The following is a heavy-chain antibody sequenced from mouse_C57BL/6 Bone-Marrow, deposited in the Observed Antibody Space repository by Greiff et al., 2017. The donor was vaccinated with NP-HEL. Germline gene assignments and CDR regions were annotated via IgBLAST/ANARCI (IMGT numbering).Heavy chain of an antibody. CDR3: ARGVGYAAWFAY. CDR2: ISSGSSTI. V-gene: IGHV5-17*01. J-gene: IGHJ3*01. CDR1: GFTFSDYG. D-gene: IGHD2-2*01. Sequence: EVKVVESGGGLVKPGGSLKLSCAASGFTFSDYGMHWVRQAPEKGLEWVAYISSGSSTIYYEDTVKGRVTISRDNAKNTLFLQMTSLRSEDTAMYYCARGVGYAAWFAYWGQGTLVTVSA.